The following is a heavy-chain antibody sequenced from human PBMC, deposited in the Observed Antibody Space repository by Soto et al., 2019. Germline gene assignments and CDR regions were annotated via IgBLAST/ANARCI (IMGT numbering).Heavy chain of an antibody. Sequence: GGSLRLSCAASGFTFSSYAMSWVRQAPGKGLEWVSSISGSGGSTYYADSVKGRFIISRDNSKSTLYLQMNSLRAEDTAVYYCATGTFDFDSWGQGTLVTVSS. CDR3: ATGTFDFDS. J-gene: IGHJ4*02. CDR1: GFTFSSYA. V-gene: IGHV3-23*01. CDR2: ISGSGGST.